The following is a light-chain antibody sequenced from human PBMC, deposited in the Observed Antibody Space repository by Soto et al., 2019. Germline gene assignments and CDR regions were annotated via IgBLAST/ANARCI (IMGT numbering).Light chain of an antibody. CDR1: SSDVGGYNY. CDR2: DVS. V-gene: IGLV2-14*01. Sequence: QSALTQPASVSGSPGQSITISCTGTSSDVGGYNYVSWYQQHPGRAPKLMIYDVSIRPSGVSNRFSGSKSGNTASLTISGLQAEDEADYYCSSYTSSSTDVFGTGTKVTVL. J-gene: IGLJ1*01. CDR3: SSYTSSSTDV.